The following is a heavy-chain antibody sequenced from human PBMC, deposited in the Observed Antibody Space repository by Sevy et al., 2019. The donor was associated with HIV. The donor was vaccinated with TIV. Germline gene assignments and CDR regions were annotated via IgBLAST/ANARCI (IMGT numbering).Heavy chain of an antibody. CDR3: ARVSSIYYDRGYYYAMDV. D-gene: IGHD3-22*01. J-gene: IGHJ6*02. CDR1: RFTFSTYW. CDR2: INQDGGEK. V-gene: IGHV3-7*01. Sequence: GGSLRLSCVVSRFTFSTYWMSWVRQARGKGLEWVANINQDGGEKYHLDSVKGRFTISRDNAKNSLYLQMNSLRAEDSAVYFCARVSSIYYDRGYYYAMDVWGQGTTVTVSS.